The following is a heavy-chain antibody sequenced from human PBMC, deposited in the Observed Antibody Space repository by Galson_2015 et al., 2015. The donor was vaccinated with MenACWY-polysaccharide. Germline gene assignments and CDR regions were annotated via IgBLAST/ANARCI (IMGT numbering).Heavy chain of an antibody. V-gene: IGHV4-31*03. J-gene: IGHJ5*02. Sequence: PLSLTCPVSGDSITSGGYFWSWIRQHPGEGLEWIASISYDGGTYYNPSLKSRVTISVDTPKNQFSLKLNSVTAADTAVYYCARGGRAVSNRNWFDPWVQGTLVTVSS. CDR2: ISYDGGT. CDR1: GDSITSGGYF. D-gene: IGHD2-15*01. CDR3: ARGGRAVSNRNWFDP.